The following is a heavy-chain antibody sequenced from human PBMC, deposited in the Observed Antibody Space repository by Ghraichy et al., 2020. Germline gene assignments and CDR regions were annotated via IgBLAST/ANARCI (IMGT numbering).Heavy chain of an antibody. CDR1: SGSFSGFH. V-gene: IGHV4-34*01. J-gene: IGHJ2*01. Sequence: SETLSLTCTVYSGSFSGFHWSWIRQPPGKGLEGIGEVDHTGSTTYNPSLNSRVTISVDTSKNQISLKLTSVTAADTAVYYCAKWAGTAVGFNYWYFDFWGRGTLVTVSS. CDR2: VDHTGST. CDR3: AKWAGTAVGFNYWYFDF. D-gene: IGHD6-19*01.